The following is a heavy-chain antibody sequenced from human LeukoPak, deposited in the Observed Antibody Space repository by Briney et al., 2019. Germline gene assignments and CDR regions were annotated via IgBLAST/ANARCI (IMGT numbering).Heavy chain of an antibody. D-gene: IGHD6-19*01. CDR2: TNHSGST. CDR1: GGSFSGYY. CDR3: ARGLIAVAGTLAY. J-gene: IGHJ4*02. Sequence: PSETLSLTCAVYGGSFSGYYWTWIRQPPGKGLEWIGETNHSGSTNYNPSLKSRVTISVDTSKNHFSLKLNSVTAADSAVYYCARGLIAVAGTLAYWGQGTLVTVSS. V-gene: IGHV4-34*01.